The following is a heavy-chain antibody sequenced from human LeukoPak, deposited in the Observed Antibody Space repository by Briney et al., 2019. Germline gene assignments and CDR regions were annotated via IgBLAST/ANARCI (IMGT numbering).Heavy chain of an antibody. CDR3: ARDVAVVPAAIHYGMDV. D-gene: IGHD2-2*01. CDR2: INHSGRT. V-gene: IGHV4-34*01. Sequence: ASETLSLTCAVYGGSFSDYSWGWIRQPPGKGLEWIGEINHSGRTYYNPSLKSRVTISVDTSKNQFSLNLSSVTAADTAVYYCARDVAVVPAAIHYGMDVWGQGTTVTVSS. J-gene: IGHJ6*02. CDR1: GGSFSDYS.